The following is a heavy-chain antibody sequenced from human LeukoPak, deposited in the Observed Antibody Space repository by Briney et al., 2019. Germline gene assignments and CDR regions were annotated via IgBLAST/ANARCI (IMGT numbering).Heavy chain of an antibody. Sequence: GGSLRLSCAASGLTLSRYDMHWVRQATGEGLEWVSAIGTRGDTYYAGSVKGRFTMSRENAKNSLHLQMNSLSAGDTAVYYCVRAPPYSSASWGYYGMDVWGQGTTVTVSS. J-gene: IGHJ6*02. CDR3: VRAPPYSSASWGYYGMDV. V-gene: IGHV3-13*01. D-gene: IGHD6-19*01. CDR2: IGTRGDT. CDR1: GLTLSRYD.